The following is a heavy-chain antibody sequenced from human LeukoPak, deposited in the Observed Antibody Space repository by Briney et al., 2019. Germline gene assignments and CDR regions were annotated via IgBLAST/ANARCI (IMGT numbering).Heavy chain of an antibody. CDR1: GGSISSYY. CDR2: ISYSGST. Sequence: SETLSLTCTVSGGSISSYYWSWIRQPPGKGLEWFGYISYSGSTNFNPSLKSRVTISVDTSKNQFSLKLSSVTAADTAVYYCAREGTAGTNLNWFDPWGQGTLVTVSS. J-gene: IGHJ5*02. V-gene: IGHV4-59*01. D-gene: IGHD1-1*01. CDR3: AREGTAGTNLNWFDP.